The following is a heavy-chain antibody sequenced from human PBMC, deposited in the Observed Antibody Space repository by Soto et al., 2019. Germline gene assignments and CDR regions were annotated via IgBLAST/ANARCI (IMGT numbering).Heavy chain of an antibody. CDR3: ARRTNYGDYSFDN. V-gene: IGHV4-39*02. CDR1: GVSISTDSHY. J-gene: IGHJ4*02. D-gene: IGHD4-17*01. Sequence: SETLSLTCTVCGVSISTDSHYLGWLLPPPGKGLEWIGSVYYAGSTYKNPSLHSRVTISVDTFKKHFSLKLNSVTAADTAVYYCARRTNYGDYSFDNWAQGTLVTVSS. CDR2: VYYAGST.